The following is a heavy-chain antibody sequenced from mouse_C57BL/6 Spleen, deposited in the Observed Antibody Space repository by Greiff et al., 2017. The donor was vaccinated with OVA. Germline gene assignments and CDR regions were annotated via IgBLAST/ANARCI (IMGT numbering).Heavy chain of an antibody. D-gene: IGHD3-2*02. J-gene: IGHJ3*01. CDR2: LHPSDSDT. V-gene: IGHV1-74*01. CDR3: ATQRTAQATGFAY. Sequence: QVQLQQPGAELVKPGASVKVSCKASGYTFTSYWMHWVKQRPGQGLEWIGRLHPSDSDTNYNQKFKGKATLTVDKSSSTAYMQLSSLTSEDSAVYYCATQRTAQATGFAYWGQGTLVTVSA. CDR1: GYTFTSYW.